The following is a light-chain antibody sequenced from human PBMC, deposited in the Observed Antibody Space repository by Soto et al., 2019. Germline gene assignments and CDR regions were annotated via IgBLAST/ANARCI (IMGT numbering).Light chain of an antibody. CDR2: GAS. CDR1: QSVSSN. J-gene: IGKJ5*01. CDR3: QQYKNWPPIT. V-gene: IGKV3-15*01. Sequence: EIVMTQSPATLSVSPGERATLSCRASQSVSSNLACYQQKPGQAPRLLIYGASTRATGIPARFSGSESGTEFTLTISSLQSEDFAVYYCQQYKNWPPITFGQGTRLEIK.